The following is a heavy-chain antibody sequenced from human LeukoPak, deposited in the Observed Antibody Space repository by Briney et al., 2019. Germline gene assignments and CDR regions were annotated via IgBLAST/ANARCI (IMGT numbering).Heavy chain of an antibody. D-gene: IGHD2-2*01. V-gene: IGHV3-23*01. CDR1: GFAFSHFT. Sequence: PGGSLRLSCAASGFAFSHFTMSWVRQAPGQGLEWVSVVSVGGGTTFHADSARGRFTISRDNAKNSLYLQMNSLRAEDTAVYYCARDGEYQLLYYYYYGMDVWGQGTTVTVSS. CDR2: VSVGGGTT. CDR3: ARDGEYQLLYYYYYGMDV. J-gene: IGHJ6*02.